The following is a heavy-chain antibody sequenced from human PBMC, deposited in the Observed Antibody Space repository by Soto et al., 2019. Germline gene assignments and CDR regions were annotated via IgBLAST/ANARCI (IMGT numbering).Heavy chain of an antibody. J-gene: IGHJ4*02. CDR3: AGGYRSGYAAFAY. Sequence: QVQLVESGGGVVQPGMSLRLSCAASGFTFSRYALHWVRQAPGKGREWLALISYDASKKYYADSVKGRFTISSDNTKNTLYLDVNSLGAEDRAVYYCAGGYRSGYAAFAYWGQGTLVTVSS. CDR2: ISYDASKK. D-gene: IGHD5-12*01. V-gene: IGHV3-30-3*01. CDR1: GFTFSRYA.